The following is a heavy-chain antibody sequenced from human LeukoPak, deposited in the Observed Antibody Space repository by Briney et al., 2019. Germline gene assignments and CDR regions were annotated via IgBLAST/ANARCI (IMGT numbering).Heavy chain of an antibody. J-gene: IGHJ3*01. CDR2: SNTDGTI. Sequence: GGSLRLSCAASGFTFSYYSMNWVRQAPGKGLEWISYSNTDGTISYADSVKGRFTISRDNAENSLYLQMNSLRDEDTAVYFCVRDRDYAFDFWAQRTMVTVSS. CDR3: VRDRDYAFDF. V-gene: IGHV3-48*02. CDR1: GFTFSYYS.